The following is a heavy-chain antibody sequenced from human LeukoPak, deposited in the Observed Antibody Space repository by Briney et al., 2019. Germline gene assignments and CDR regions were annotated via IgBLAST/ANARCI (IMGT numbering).Heavy chain of an antibody. J-gene: IGHJ4*02. D-gene: IGHD6-13*01. CDR1: GGSISSYY. CDR2: IYYSGST. Sequence: SETLSLTCTVSGGSISSYYWIWIRQPPGKGLEWIGYIYYSGSTNYNPSLKSRVTISVDTSKNQFSLKLSSVTAADTAVYYCASSSWYFGNFDYWGQGTLVTVSS. V-gene: IGHV4-59*08. CDR3: ASSSWYFGNFDY.